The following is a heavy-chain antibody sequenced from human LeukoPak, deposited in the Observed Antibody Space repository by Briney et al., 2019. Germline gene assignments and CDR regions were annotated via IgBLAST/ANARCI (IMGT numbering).Heavy chain of an antibody. J-gene: IGHJ4*02. CDR2: ISAYNGNT. D-gene: IGHD3-22*01. CDR3: ARAYYDSSGYYRTEGIDY. Sequence: AAVKVSCKSSGYTFTSYGISLVRQAPGQGLEWMGWISAYNGNTNYAQKLQGRDTMTTDTSTSTAYMELRSLRSDDTAVYCCARAYYDSSGYYRTEGIDYWGQGTLVTVSS. CDR1: GYTFTSYG. V-gene: IGHV1-18*01.